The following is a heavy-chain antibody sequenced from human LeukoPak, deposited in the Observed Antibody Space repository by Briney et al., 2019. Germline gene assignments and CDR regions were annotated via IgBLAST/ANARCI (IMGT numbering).Heavy chain of an antibody. D-gene: IGHD2-2*01. CDR3: AKSLSCSRTTCYAYDY. CDR1: RFTFSSYS. CDR2: ISSGSSTK. J-gene: IGHJ4*02. V-gene: IGHV3-48*01. Sequence: GGSLRLSCAASRFTFSSYSMNWVRQAPGKGLEWVSYISSGSSTKYYADSVKGRFTISRDNSKNTLYLQMNSLSAEDTAVYYCAKSLSCSRTTCYAYDYWGQGTLVTVSS.